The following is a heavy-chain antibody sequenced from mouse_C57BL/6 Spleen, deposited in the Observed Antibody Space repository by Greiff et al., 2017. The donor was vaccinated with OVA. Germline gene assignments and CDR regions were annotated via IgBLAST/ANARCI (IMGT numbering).Heavy chain of an antibody. D-gene: IGHD6-2*01. Sequence: QVQLQQPGAELVRPGTSVKLSCKASGYTFTSYWMHWVKQRPGQGLEWIGVIDPSDSYTNYNQKFKGKATLTVDTSSSTAYMQLSSLTSEDSAVYYCARQSGARDYWGQGTSVTVSS. CDR3: ARQSGARDY. CDR2: IDPSDSYT. CDR1: GYTFTSYW. V-gene: IGHV1-59*01. J-gene: IGHJ4*01.